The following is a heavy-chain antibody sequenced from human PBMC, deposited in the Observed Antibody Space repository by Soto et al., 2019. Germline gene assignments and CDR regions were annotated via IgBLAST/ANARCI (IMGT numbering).Heavy chain of an antibody. V-gene: IGHV4-39*01. Sequence: QLQLQESGPGLVKPSETLSLTCTVSGGSISSSSYYWGWIRQPPGKGLEWIGSIYYSGSTYYNPSLKSRVTISVDTSKNQFSLKLSSVTAADTAVYYCARRYSSGWYMYWGQGTLVTVSS. CDR3: ARRYSSGWYMY. CDR2: IYYSGST. D-gene: IGHD6-19*01. CDR1: GGSISSSSYY. J-gene: IGHJ4*02.